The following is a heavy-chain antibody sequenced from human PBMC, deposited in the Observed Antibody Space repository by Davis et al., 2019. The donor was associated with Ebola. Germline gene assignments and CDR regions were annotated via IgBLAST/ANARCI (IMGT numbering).Heavy chain of an antibody. CDR3: ARGSGYGDYVLFV. J-gene: IGHJ4*02. V-gene: IGHV1-8*02. CDR2: LNPNSGNT. Sequence: ASVKLSCKASGYTFTGYPMHWVRQAPGQGLEWMGRLNPNSGNTGYAQTFQVRVTMTRNTSISTAYMELSSLRAEDTAVYYCARGSGYGDYVLFVWGQGTLFTVSS. D-gene: IGHD4-17*01. CDR1: GYTFTGYP.